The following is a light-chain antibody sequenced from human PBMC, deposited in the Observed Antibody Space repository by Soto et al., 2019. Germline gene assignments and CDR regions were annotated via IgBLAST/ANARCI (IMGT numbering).Light chain of an antibody. CDR3: CSYAGGPYV. J-gene: IGLJ1*01. CDR1: NSDVGSYNL. CDR2: EVY. V-gene: IGLV2-23*02. Sequence: QSALTQPASVSGSPGQSITISCTGTNSDVGSYNLVSWYQQHPDKAPKLMIHEVYKRPSGVSDRFSGSKSGNTASLTISGLQAEDEADYYCCSYAGGPYVFGSGTQLTVL.